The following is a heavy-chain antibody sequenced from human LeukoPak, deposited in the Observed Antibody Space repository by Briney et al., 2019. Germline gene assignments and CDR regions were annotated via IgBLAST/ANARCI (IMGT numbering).Heavy chain of an antibody. Sequence: PGGSLRLSCAGSGFNNYAMTWVRQAPGKGLEWVSGINDRGDNTYYADSVKGRFTISRDNSKNTLYLQMNSLRAEDTAVYYCAAFPRSVIRGINMEPMDYWGQGTLVTISS. V-gene: IGHV3-23*01. CDR3: AAFPRSVIRGINMEPMDY. J-gene: IGHJ4*02. D-gene: IGHD3-10*01. CDR2: INDRGDNT. CDR1: GFNNYA.